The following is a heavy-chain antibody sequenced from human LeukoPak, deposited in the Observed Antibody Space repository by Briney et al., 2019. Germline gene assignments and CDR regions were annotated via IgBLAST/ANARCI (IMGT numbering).Heavy chain of an antibody. D-gene: IGHD5-24*01. CDR3: ARGPGATTREAFDM. CDR1: GGSSSSGDYY. CDR2: IYTSGST. J-gene: IGHJ3*02. Sequence: SETLSLTCTVSGGSSSSGDYYRSWIRQPAGKGLEWIGRIYTSGSTNYNPSLKSRVTISVDTSKNQVSLKVYSVTAADTAVYYCARGPGATTREAFDMWGQGTMVIVSS. V-gene: IGHV4-61*02.